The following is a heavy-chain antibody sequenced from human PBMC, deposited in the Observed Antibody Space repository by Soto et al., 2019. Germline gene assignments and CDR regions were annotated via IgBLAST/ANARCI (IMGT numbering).Heavy chain of an antibody. Sequence: LRLSCAASGFTFSSYAMSWVRQAPGKGLEWVSAISGSGGSTYYADSVKGRFTISRDNSKNTLYLQMNSLRAEDTAVYYCAKVARPRDRSPGKGPFDPWGQGTLVTVSS. CDR2: ISGSGGST. J-gene: IGHJ5*02. D-gene: IGHD6-6*01. CDR1: GFTFSSYA. V-gene: IGHV3-23*01. CDR3: AKVARPRDRSPGKGPFDP.